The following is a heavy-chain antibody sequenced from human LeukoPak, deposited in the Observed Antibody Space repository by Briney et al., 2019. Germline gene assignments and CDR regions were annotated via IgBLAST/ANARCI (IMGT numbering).Heavy chain of an antibody. V-gene: IGHV3-30*02. CDR3: AKDAWEVGATSEIDY. J-gene: IGHJ4*02. D-gene: IGHD1-26*01. Sequence: PGGSLKLSCATSGFIFSNYGIHWVRQAPGKGLEWVAFIRYDGSDKYYADSVEGRFTISRDNSKNKVYLQMNSLRAEDTAVYYCAKDAWEVGATSEIDYWGQGTLVTVSS. CDR2: IRYDGSDK. CDR1: GFIFSNYG.